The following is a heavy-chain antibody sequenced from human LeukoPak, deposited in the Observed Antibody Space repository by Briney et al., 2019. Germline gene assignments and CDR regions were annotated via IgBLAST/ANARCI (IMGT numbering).Heavy chain of an antibody. CDR3: ARVGAWELQRVFDY. CDR2: IKQGGNEM. V-gene: IGHV3-7*01. Sequence: GGSLRLSCAASGFIFSDYAMSWVRQVPGKGLEWVANIKQGGNEMYYVDSVKGRFTISRDNAQNSLYLQMNSLRIEDTAVYYCARVGAWELQRVFDYWGQGTQVTVSS. CDR1: GFIFSDYA. J-gene: IGHJ4*02. D-gene: IGHD1-26*01.